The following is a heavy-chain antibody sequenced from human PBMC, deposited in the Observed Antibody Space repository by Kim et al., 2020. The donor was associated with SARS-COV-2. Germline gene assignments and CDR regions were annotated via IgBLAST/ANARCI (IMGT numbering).Heavy chain of an antibody. D-gene: IGHD4-17*01. V-gene: IGHV3-48*04. Sequence: GGSLRLSCAASGFIFSTYSMNWVRQAPGKGLEWVSYISSSSGTIYYADSVKGRFSISRDNAKNSLYLQMNSLRAEDTAVYYCARDRHDYASSYYFDYWGQGTLVTVSS. CDR3: ARDRHDYASSYYFDY. CDR2: ISSSSGTI. CDR1: GFIFSTYS. J-gene: IGHJ4*02.